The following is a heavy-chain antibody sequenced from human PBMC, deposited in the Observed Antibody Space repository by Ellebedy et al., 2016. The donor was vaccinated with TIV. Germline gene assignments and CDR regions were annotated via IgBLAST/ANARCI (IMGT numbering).Heavy chain of an antibody. Sequence: GESLKISCAASGFTFSTYAMHWVRQAPGKGLEWVALISYGGNDKYYADSVKGRFTISRDNSKNTVYLQINSLRREDTAVFYCARDGWSYADYYYHGMDVWGQGTTVTVSS. CDR3: ARDGWSYADYYYHGMDV. J-gene: IGHJ6*02. CDR1: GFTFSTYA. V-gene: IGHV3-30*14. CDR2: ISYGGNDK. D-gene: IGHD3-16*01.